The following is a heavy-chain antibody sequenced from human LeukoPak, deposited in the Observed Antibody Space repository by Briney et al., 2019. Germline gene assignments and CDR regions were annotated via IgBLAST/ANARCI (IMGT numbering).Heavy chain of an antibody. D-gene: IGHD2-21*02. CDR1: GGSFSDYF. Sequence: PSETLSLMCSVYGGSFSDYFWGWIRQPPGKGLEWIGEIDDGGNTIYNPSLMSRVLVTMEKSKKQFSLVMRSVTAADTAVYYCARFSKITWGDWGDAFDVWGQGTTVIVSS. CDR3: ARFSKITWGDWGDAFDV. CDR2: IDDGGNT. V-gene: IGHV4-34*01. J-gene: IGHJ3*01.